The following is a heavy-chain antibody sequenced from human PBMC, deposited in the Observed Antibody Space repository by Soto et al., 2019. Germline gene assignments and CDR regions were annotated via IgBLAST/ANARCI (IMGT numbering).Heavy chain of an antibody. V-gene: IGHV1-2*04. J-gene: IGHJ3*02. CDR3: ARDGGAYYYDSSGYSRTAFDI. Sequence: GASVKVSCKASGYTFTGYYMHWVRQAPGQGLEWMGWINPNSGGTNYAQKFQGWVIMTRDTSISTAYMELSRLRSDDTAVYYCARDGGAYYYDSSGYSRTAFDIWGQGTMVTVSS. CDR1: GYTFTGYY. CDR2: INPNSGGT. D-gene: IGHD3-22*01.